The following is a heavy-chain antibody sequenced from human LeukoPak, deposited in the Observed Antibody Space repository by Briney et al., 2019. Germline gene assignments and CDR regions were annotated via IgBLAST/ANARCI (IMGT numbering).Heavy chain of an antibody. V-gene: IGHV1-2*02. J-gene: IGHJ4*02. D-gene: IGHD3-10*01. Sequence: ASVKVSCKASGYAFTGYYMHWVRQAPGQGLEWMGWINPNSGGTNYAQKFQGRVTMTRDTSISTAYMELSRLRSDDTAVYYCARVAMVRGRFDYWGQGTLVTVSS. CDR2: INPNSGGT. CDR1: GYAFTGYY. CDR3: ARVAMVRGRFDY.